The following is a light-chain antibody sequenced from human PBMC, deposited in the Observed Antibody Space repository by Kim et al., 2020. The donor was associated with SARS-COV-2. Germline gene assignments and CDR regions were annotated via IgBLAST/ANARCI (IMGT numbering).Light chain of an antibody. J-gene: IGKJ2*01. V-gene: IGKV3-15*01. CDR3: QQYNKWPYT. Sequence: SVSPGERATLSGRASQSVSSNLAWYQQKPGQAPRLLIYGASTRATGVPVRFSGSGSGTEFTLTISSLQSEDFAVYYCQQYNKWPYTFGQGTKLEIK. CDR1: QSVSSN. CDR2: GAS.